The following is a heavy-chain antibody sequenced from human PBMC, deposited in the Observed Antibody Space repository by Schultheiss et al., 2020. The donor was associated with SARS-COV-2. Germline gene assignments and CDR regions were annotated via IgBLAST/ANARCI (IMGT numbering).Heavy chain of an antibody. J-gene: IGHJ5*02. D-gene: IGHD6-13*01. CDR1: GFSLSTSGMC. CDR2: IYYSGST. Sequence: SGPTLVKPTQTLTLTCTFSGFSLSTSGMCVSWIRQPPGKGLEWIGYIYYSGSTNYNPSLKSRVTISVDTSKNQFSLKLSSVTAADTAVYYCARGSSSWYEFDPWGQGTLVTVSS. CDR3: ARGSSSWYEFDP. V-gene: IGHV4-61*08.